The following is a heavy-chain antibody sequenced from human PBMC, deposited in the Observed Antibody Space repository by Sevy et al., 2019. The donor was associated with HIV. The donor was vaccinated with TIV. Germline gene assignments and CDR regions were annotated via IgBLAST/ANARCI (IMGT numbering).Heavy chain of an antibody. V-gene: IGHV3-11*06. Sequence: GGSLRLSCAASGFTFSDYYMSWIRQAPGKGLEWVSYISSSSSYTNYADSVKGRFTISRDNAKNSLYLQMNSLRAEDTAVYYCGREGHYDSSGYYPGRPREVYYFDYWGQGTLVTVSS. CDR2: ISSSSSYT. D-gene: IGHD3-22*01. CDR3: GREGHYDSSGYYPGRPREVYYFDY. CDR1: GFTFSDYY. J-gene: IGHJ4*02.